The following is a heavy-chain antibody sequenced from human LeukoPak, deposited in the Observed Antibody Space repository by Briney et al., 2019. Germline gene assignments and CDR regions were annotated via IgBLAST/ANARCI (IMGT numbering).Heavy chain of an antibody. D-gene: IGHD6-19*01. V-gene: IGHV4-30-2*01. Sequence: SQTLSLTCTVSGGSISSGGYYWSWIRQPPGKGLEWIGYIYHSGSTYYNPSLKSRVTISVDRSKNQFSLKLSSVTAADTAVYYCARADLSSGWYYHGMDVWGQGTTVTVSS. CDR1: GGSISSGGYY. CDR3: ARADLSSGWYYHGMDV. CDR2: IYHSGST. J-gene: IGHJ6*02.